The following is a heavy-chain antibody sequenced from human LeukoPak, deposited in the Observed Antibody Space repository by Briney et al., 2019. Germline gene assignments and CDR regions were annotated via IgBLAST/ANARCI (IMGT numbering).Heavy chain of an antibody. CDR3: ARVVGATPYWYFDL. D-gene: IGHD1-26*01. V-gene: IGHV4-59*01. J-gene: IGHJ2*01. CDR1: GGSISSYY. Sequence: SETLSLTCTVSGGSISSYYWSWIRQPPGKGLEWIGYIYYSGSTNYNPSLKSRVTISVDTSKNQFSLKLSSMTAADTAVYYCARVVGATPYWYFDLWGRGTLVTVSS. CDR2: IYYSGST.